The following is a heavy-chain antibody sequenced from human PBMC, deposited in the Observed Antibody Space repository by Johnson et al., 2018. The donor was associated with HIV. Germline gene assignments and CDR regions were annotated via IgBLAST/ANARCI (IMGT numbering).Heavy chain of an antibody. Sequence: QVQLVESGGGLVQPGRSLRLSCAASGFTFSNYGMHWVRQAPGKGLEYVSAISSSGGRTYYAASVKGRFNISRDDSKNTLYLQMNSLKTEDTAVYYCTTDSPYVEHRGAFDIWGQGTMVTVSS. D-gene: IGHD3-10*01. J-gene: IGHJ3*02. CDR2: ISSSGGRT. CDR3: TTDSPYVEHRGAFDI. V-gene: IGHV3-64*04. CDR1: GFTFSNYG.